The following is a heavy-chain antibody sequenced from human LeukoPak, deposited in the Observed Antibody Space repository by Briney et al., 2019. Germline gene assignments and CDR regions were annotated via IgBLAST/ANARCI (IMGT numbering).Heavy chain of an antibody. D-gene: IGHD4-17*01. J-gene: IGHJ4*02. CDR3: VREDYGEYYFDY. V-gene: IGHV3-30*09. CDR2: ISYHGNNK. CDR1: GFIFSDFA. Sequence: PGGSLTLSCAASGFIFSDFAMHWVRQAPGKGLEWVAVISYHGNNKYYADSVKGRFAISRDNARNTLYLQMNSLRPEDAAVYSCVREDYGEYYFDYWGQGTPVTVSS.